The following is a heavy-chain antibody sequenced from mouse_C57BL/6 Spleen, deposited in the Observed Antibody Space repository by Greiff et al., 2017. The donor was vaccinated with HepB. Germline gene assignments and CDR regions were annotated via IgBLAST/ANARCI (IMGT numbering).Heavy chain of an antibody. J-gene: IGHJ1*03. Sequence: EVKLVESGGGLVKPGGSLKLSCAASGFTFSDYGMHWVRQAPEKGLEWVAYISSGSSTIYYADTVKGRFTISRDNAKNTLFLQMTSLRSEDTAMYYCASITTVPQDWYFDVWGTGTTVTVSS. CDR1: GFTFSDYG. D-gene: IGHD1-1*01. CDR2: ISSGSSTI. V-gene: IGHV5-17*01. CDR3: ASITTVPQDWYFDV.